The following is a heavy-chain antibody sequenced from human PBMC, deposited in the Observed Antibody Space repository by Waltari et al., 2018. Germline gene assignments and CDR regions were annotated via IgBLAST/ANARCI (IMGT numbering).Heavy chain of an antibody. CDR3: ITVEYYDYIWGSYRPI. Sequence: EVQLVESGGGLVKPGGSLGLSCAASGFTFSNAWMSWVRQAPGKGLEWVGRIKSKTDGGTTDYAAPVKGRFTISRDDSKNTLYLQMNSLKTEDTAVYYCITVEYYDYIWGSYRPIWGQGTMVTVSS. V-gene: IGHV3-15*01. J-gene: IGHJ3*02. D-gene: IGHD3-16*02. CDR2: IKSKTDGGTT. CDR1: GFTFSNAW.